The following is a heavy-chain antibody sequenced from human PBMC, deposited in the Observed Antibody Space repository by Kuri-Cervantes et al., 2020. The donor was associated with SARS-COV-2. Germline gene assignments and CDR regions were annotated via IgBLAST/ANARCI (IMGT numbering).Heavy chain of an antibody. CDR2: INPNSGGT. V-gene: IGHV1-2*02. CDR3: ARVPLAVITTLDAFDI. CDR1: GYTFTGYY. J-gene: IGHJ3*02. D-gene: IGHD3-22*01. Sequence: ASVKVSCKASGYTFTGYYMHWVRQAPGQGLEWMGWINPNSGGTNYAQKFQGRVTMTRDTSISTAYMELSRLRSDGTAVYYCARVPLAVITTLDAFDIWGQGTMVTVSS.